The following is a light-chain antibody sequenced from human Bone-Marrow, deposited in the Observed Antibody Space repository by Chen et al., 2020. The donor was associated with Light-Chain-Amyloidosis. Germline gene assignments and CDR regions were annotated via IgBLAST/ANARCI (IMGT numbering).Light chain of an antibody. V-gene: IGLV6-57*01. J-gene: IGLJ3*02. Sequence: NFMLTQPHSVSESPGKTVIISCTRSSGSIATNYVQWYQQRPGSSPTTVIYEDDQRPSGVPARFAGSIDMSSNYASLTISGLKTEDEADYYCQSYQGSSQGVFGGGTKLTVL. CDR3: QSYQGSSQGV. CDR2: EDD. CDR1: SGSIATNY.